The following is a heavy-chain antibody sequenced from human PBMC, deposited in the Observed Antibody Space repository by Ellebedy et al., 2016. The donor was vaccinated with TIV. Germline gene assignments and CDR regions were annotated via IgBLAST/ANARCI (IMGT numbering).Heavy chain of an antibody. Sequence: GESLKISCAASGFTFSSYAMSWVRQAPGKGLEWVSAISGSGGSTYYADSVKGRFTISRDNSKNTLYLQMNSLRAEDTAVYYCAKYGWGSGTAFDIWGQGTMVTAST. CDR1: GFTFSSYA. CDR3: AKYGWGSGTAFDI. V-gene: IGHV3-23*01. D-gene: IGHD3-10*01. J-gene: IGHJ3*02. CDR2: ISGSGGST.